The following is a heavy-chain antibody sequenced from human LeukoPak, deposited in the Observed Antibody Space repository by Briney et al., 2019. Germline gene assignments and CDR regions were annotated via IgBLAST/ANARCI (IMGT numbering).Heavy chain of an antibody. J-gene: IGHJ5*02. CDR3: AREFLMGSFDP. V-gene: IGHV3-48*04. CDR1: GFTFSSYG. D-gene: IGHD2/OR15-2a*01. Sequence: GGSLRLSCAASGFTFSSYGMHWVRQAPGKGLEWVSYISSSSSTIYYADSVKGRFTISRDNAKNSLYLQMNSLRAEDTAVYYCAREFLMGSFDPWGQGTLVTVSS. CDR2: ISSSSSTI.